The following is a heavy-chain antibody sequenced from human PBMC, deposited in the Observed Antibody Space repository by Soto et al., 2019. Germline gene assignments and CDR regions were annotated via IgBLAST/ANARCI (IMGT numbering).Heavy chain of an antibody. CDR3: VRDQGVVITKDY. V-gene: IGHV3-33*01. D-gene: IGHD2-8*01. J-gene: IGHJ4*02. CDR2: IWYDGSSK. CDR1: GFTFRNHA. Sequence: GPLLLTCSASGFTFRNHAMHWVRQAPGKGLEWVALIWYDGSSKYYADSVKVRFTISRDNSKNTLYLEMNSLRAEDTAMYYCVRDQGVVITKDYWGQGTMVTVSS.